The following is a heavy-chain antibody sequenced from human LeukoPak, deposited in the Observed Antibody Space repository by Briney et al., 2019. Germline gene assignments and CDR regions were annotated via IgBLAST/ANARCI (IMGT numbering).Heavy chain of an antibody. V-gene: IGHV4-59*11. CDR2: VYYSGTT. D-gene: IGHD3-22*01. Sequence: SETLSLTCTVSGGSITSHHWSWNRQPPGKGLEWIGNVYYSGTTIYNPSLKSRVTISVDTAKNQFSLRLSSVTAADAAVYYCSRDSSGYHWFHYWGQGTRVPVPS. CDR1: GGSITSHH. CDR3: SRDSSGYHWFHY. J-gene: IGHJ4*02.